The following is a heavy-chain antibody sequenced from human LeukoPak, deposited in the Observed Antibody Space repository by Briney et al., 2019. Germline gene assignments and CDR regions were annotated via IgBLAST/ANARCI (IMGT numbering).Heavy chain of an antibody. V-gene: IGHV3-21*01. CDR3: ARDASSSGWLNWFDP. Sequence: GGSLRLSCAASGFTFSSYSMNWVRQAPGKGLEWVSSISSSSKNIYYADSVKGRFTISRDNAKNSLYLQMNSLRDEDTAVYYGARDASSSGWLNWFDPWGEGTLVSVSS. J-gene: IGHJ5*02. D-gene: IGHD6-19*01. CDR2: ISSSSKNI. CDR1: GFTFSSYS.